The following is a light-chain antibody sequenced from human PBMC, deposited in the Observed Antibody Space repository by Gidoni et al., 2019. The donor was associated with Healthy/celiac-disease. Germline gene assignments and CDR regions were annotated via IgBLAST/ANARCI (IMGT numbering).Light chain of an antibody. CDR3: SSYTSSSSYVV. V-gene: IGLV2-14*01. CDR1: SSDVGGYNY. J-gene: IGLJ2*01. CDR2: EVS. Sequence: QSALTQPASVSGSPGQSLTISCTGTSSDVGGYNYVSWYQQQPGKAPKLLIYEVSKRPSGVSNRFSGSKSGNTASLTISGLQAEDEADYYCSSYTSSSSYVVFGGGTKLTVL.